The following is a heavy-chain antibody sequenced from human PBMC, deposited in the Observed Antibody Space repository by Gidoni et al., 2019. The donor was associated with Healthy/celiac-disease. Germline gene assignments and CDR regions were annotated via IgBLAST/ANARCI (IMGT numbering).Heavy chain of an antibody. CDR2: INPNSGGK. V-gene: IGHV1-2*06. Sequence: QVQLVQSGAEVKKPGASVRVSCKASGYTFTGYYMHWVRQAPGQGLEWMGRINPNSGGKNYAQKFQGRVTMTRDTSISTAYMELSRLRSDDTAVYYCARERIQLWLRVCDYWGQGTLVTVSS. D-gene: IGHD5-18*01. J-gene: IGHJ4*02. CDR3: ARERIQLWLRVCDY. CDR1: GYTFTGYY.